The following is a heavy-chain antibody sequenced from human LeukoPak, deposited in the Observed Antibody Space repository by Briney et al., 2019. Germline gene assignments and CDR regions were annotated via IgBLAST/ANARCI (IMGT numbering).Heavy chain of an antibody. Sequence: SETLSLTCTVSGGSISNYYWSWIRQPPGKGLEWIGEINHSGSTNYNPSLKSRVTISVDTSKNQFSLKLSSVTAADTAVYYCARGLYYYDSSGYDAPDAFDIWGQGTMATVSS. V-gene: IGHV4-34*01. CDR1: GGSISNYY. D-gene: IGHD3-22*01. CDR3: ARGLYYYDSSGYDAPDAFDI. CDR2: INHSGST. J-gene: IGHJ3*02.